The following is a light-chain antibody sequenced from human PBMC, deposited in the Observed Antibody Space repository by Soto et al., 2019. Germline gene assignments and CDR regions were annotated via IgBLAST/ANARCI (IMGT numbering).Light chain of an antibody. J-gene: IGKJ3*01. CDR2: DAS. Sequence: EIVLSQSPATLSVSPGERATLSCRASQSVSSNLAWYQQKPGQAPRLLIYDASTRATGIPARFSGSGSGTDFTLTISSLEPEDFAVYYCQQRSNWPPGFGPGTKVDIK. V-gene: IGKV3-11*01. CDR3: QQRSNWPPG. CDR1: QSVSSN.